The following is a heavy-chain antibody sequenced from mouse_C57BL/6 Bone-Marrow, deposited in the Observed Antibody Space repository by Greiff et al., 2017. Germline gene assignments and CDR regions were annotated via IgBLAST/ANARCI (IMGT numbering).Heavy chain of an antibody. J-gene: IGHJ3*01. Sequence: EVQGVESGGGLVKPGGSLKLSCAASGFTFSSYAMAWVRQTPEKRLEWVATISDGGSYTYYPDNVQGRFTIYRDNAKNNLYMQMSHLKSDDTAMYCCGRGRLITTVVPSFAYWGQGTLVTVSA. V-gene: IGHV5-4*01. CDR1: GFTFSSYA. D-gene: IGHD1-1*01. CDR3: GRGRLITTVVPSFAY. CDR2: ISDGGSYT.